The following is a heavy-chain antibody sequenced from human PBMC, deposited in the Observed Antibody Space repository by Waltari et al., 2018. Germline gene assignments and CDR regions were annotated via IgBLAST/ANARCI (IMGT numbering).Heavy chain of an antibody. J-gene: IGHJ4*02. Sequence: EVQLGESGGGLVQPGGSLKLSCAAPGFIFSDSAIHWVRQASGKGLEWVGRIRTNANNYATSYGASVKGRFTISRDDSRNTAYLQMNSLKIDDTAVYFCSRHDPLDFWGQGTLVTVSS. V-gene: IGHV3-73*01. CDR2: IRTNANNYAT. CDR1: GFIFSDSA. CDR3: SRHDPLDF.